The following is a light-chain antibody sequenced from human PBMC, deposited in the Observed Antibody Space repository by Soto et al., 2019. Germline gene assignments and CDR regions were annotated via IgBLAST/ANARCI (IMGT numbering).Light chain of an antibody. Sequence: EIVMTKSPATLSVSPGERATLSCRASQSISTKLAWYQQKPGQAPRVLIYGASTRATGIPARFSGSGSGTVFTLTISSLQSEDFAVYHCQHYNDWPPTWTFGQGTRVEIK. V-gene: IGKV3-15*01. J-gene: IGKJ1*01. CDR1: QSISTK. CDR3: QHYNDWPPTWT. CDR2: GAS.